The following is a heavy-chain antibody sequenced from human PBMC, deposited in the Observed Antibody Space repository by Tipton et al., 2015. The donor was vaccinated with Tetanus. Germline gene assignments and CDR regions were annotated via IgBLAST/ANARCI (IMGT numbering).Heavy chain of an antibody. J-gene: IGHJ2*01. V-gene: IGHV3-30*03. CDR2: VSNDGRDT. CDR1: GFTSSGYH. Sequence: QLVQSGGGVVQPGRSLRLSCAASGFTSSGYHMHWVRQAPGKGLEWVASVSNDGRDTDYADSVKGRFTISRDNSKNTLYLQLNSLRTDDTAVFYCASSYRFVDVWGRGTLSLSPQ. CDR3: ASSYRFVDV.